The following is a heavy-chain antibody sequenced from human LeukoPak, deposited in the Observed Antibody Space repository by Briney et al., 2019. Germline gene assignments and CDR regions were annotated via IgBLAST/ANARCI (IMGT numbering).Heavy chain of an antibody. CDR1: GFTFSSYA. CDR2: ISGSGGST. J-gene: IGHJ4*02. V-gene: IGHV3-23*01. CDR3: VKKGQADDGGKPD. Sequence: GGSLRLSCAASGFTFSSYAMSWVRQAPGKGLEWVSAISGSGGSTYYADSVKGRFTISRDNSKNTLYLQVNSLRAEDTAVYYCVKKGQADDGGKPDWGQGTLVTVSS.